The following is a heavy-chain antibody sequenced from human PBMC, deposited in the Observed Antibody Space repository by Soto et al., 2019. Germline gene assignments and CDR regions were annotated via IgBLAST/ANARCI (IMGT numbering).Heavy chain of an antibody. V-gene: IGHV3-7*03. J-gene: IGHJ4*02. CDR3: ARTPGYYFYSSGYYPPGPDY. Sequence: GSLRLSCAASGFTFSSYWMSWVRQAPGKGLEWVANIKQDGSEKYYVDSVKGRFTISRDNAKNSLYLQMNSLRAEDTAVYYCARTPGYYFYSSGYYPPGPDYWCPATLLTVS. CDR1: GFTFSSYW. D-gene: IGHD3-22*01. CDR2: IKQDGSEK.